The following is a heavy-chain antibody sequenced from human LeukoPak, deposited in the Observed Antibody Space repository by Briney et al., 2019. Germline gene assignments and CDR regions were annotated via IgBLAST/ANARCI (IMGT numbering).Heavy chain of an antibody. CDR1: GGSISSSNYY. D-gene: IGHD3-10*01. Sequence: SETLSLTCTVSGGSISSSNYYWSWIRQPAGKGLEGIGRIYTSGSTNYYPSLKSRVTISVDTSNNQFSLKLSSVTAADTAVYYCARGLWFGDENPPYFDYWGQGTLVTVSS. CDR2: IYTSGST. J-gene: IGHJ4*02. CDR3: ARGLWFGDENPPYFDY. V-gene: IGHV4-61*02.